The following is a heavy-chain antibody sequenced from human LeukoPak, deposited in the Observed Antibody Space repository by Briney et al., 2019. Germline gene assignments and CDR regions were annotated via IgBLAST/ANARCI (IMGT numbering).Heavy chain of an antibody. J-gene: IGHJ4*02. CDR2: IYYSGST. V-gene: IGHV4-31*03. CDR3: ARVDTAMVFDY. D-gene: IGHD5-18*01. Sequence: SQTLSLTCTVSGGSISTGGYYWSWIRQYPGKGLEWIGYIYYSGSTYFNPSLKSRVTISVEKSKNQFSLKLSSVTAADTAVYYCARVDTAMVFDYWGQGTLVTVSS. CDR1: GGSISTGGYY.